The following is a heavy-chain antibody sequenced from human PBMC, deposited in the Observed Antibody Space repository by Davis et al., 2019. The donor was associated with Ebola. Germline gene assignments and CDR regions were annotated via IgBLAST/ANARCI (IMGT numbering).Heavy chain of an antibody. D-gene: IGHD2-8*01. Sequence: SETLSLTCTVSGGSVSSGSYYWSWIRQPPEKGLEWVGYIYYSGSTNCNPSLKSRVTISVDKSKNQFSLKLSSVTAADTAVYYCARGYANWFDPWGQGTLVTVSS. J-gene: IGHJ5*02. CDR3: ARGYANWFDP. V-gene: IGHV4-61*01. CDR1: GGSVSSGSYY. CDR2: IYYSGST.